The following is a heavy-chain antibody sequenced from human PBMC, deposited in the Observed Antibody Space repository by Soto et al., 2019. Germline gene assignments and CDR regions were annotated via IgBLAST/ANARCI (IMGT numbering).Heavy chain of an antibody. D-gene: IGHD3-3*01. CDR3: ARHGDYDFWSGYYNYYYYGMDV. CDR2: INHSGST. J-gene: IGHJ6*02. CDR1: GGSFSGYY. V-gene: IGHV4-34*01. Sequence: SETLSLTXAVYGGSFSGYYWTWIRQPPGKGLEWIGEINHSGSTYYNPSLKSRVTISVDTSKNQFSLKLSSVTAADTAVYYCARHGDYDFWSGYYNYYYYGMDVWGQGTTVTVSS.